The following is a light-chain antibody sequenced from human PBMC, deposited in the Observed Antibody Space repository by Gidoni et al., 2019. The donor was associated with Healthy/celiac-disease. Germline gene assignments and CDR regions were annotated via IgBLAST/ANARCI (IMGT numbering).Light chain of an antibody. CDR3: QKGSRAPLT. CDR1: QGISNY. V-gene: IGKV1-27*01. Sequence: DIQRTQSPSSLSASVGDRVTITYRASQGISNYLAWYQQKPGKVPMLLIYAASTLQAGVQARFSGSGAGTDFTLIISSLHHEDVATYYCQKGSRAPLTFGQGTKVEIK. J-gene: IGKJ4*01. CDR2: AAS.